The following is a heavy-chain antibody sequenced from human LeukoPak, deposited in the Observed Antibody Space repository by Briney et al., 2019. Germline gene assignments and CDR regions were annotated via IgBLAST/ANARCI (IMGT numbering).Heavy chain of an antibody. CDR2: IIPIFGTA. V-gene: IGHV1-69*13. D-gene: IGHD1-26*01. CDR1: GGTFSSYA. Sequence: SVKVSCKASGGTFSSYAISWVRQAPGQGLEWMGGIIPIFGTANYAQKFQGRVTITADESTSTAYMELSSLRSEDTAVYYCARDRGGATHGNYYYYYGMDVWGQGTAVTVSS. J-gene: IGHJ6*02. CDR3: ARDRGGATHGNYYYYYGMDV.